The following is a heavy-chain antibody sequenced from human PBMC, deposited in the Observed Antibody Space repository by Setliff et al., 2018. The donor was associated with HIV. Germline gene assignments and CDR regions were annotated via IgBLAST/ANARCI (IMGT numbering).Heavy chain of an antibody. CDR1: GYSISSGYY. D-gene: IGHD1-7*01. V-gene: IGHV4-38-2*01. J-gene: IGHJ4*02. CDR3: ARAGGTGDFDF. Sequence: PSETLSLTCAVSGYSISSGYYWGWIRQPPGKGLEWIGSIYHSGSSYYNASLRSRVTISADPSKSQVSLKLSSVTAADTAAYYCARAGGTGDFDFWGQGTLVTVSS. CDR2: IYHSGSS.